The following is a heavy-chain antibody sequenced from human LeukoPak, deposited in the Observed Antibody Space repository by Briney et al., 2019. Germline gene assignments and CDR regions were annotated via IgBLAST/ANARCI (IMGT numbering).Heavy chain of an antibody. D-gene: IGHD6-13*01. CDR3: ARDGEPYSSSLLLGY. CDR2: IKQDGSEK. Sequence: SGGSLRLSCAASGFTFSSYWMSWVRQAPGKGLEWVANIKQDGSEKYYVDSVKGRFTISRDNAKNSLYLQMNSLRAEDTAVYYCARDGEPYSSSLLLGYWGQGTLVTVSS. J-gene: IGHJ4*02. V-gene: IGHV3-7*01. CDR1: GFTFSSYW.